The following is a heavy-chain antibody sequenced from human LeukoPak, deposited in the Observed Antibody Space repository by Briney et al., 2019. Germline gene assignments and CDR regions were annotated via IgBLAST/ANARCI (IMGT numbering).Heavy chain of an antibody. J-gene: IGHJ4*02. CDR1: GFTFSSYS. D-gene: IGHD5-12*01. CDR3: AKHVDIVATIPD. V-gene: IGHV3-21*04. Sequence: GGSLRLSCAASGFTFSSYSMNWVRQAPGKGLEWVSYISSSSDYINYADSVQGRFTISRDNAKNSLYLQMNSLRAEDTAVYYCAKHVDIVATIPDWGQGTLVTVSS. CDR2: ISSSSDYI.